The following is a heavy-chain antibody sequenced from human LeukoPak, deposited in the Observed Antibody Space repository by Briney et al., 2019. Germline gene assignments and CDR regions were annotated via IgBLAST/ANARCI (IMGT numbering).Heavy chain of an antibody. CDR3: ARGSLGTIAVAGTLDY. D-gene: IGHD6-19*01. Sequence: GGSLRLSCAASGFTFSNYGMHWVRQAPGKGLEWVAVIWYDGSNKYYADSVTGRFTISRDNSKNTLYLLMNSLRAEDTAVYYCARGSLGTIAVAGTLDYWGQGILVTVSS. J-gene: IGHJ4*02. CDR1: GFTFSNYG. CDR2: IWYDGSNK. V-gene: IGHV3-33*01.